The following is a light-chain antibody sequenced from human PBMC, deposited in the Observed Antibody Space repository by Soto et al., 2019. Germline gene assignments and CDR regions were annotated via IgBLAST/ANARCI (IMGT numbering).Light chain of an antibody. CDR3: SSFTTSTSYV. CDR1: SSDVGAYDY. CDR2: DVS. Sequence: QSALTQPASVSGSPGQSITISCTGTSSDVGAYDYVSWYQQHPGEVPILMIFDVSDRPSGVSNRFSGSKSGNTASLTISGLQAEDEADYYCSSFTTSTSYVFGTGTKLTV. J-gene: IGLJ1*01. V-gene: IGLV2-14*03.